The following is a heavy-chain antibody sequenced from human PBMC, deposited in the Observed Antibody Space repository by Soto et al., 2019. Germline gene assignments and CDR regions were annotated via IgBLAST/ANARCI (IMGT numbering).Heavy chain of an antibody. V-gene: IGHV6-1*01. D-gene: IGHD5-12*01. CDR2: TYFRYKWYN. J-gene: IGHJ6*02. Sequence: SETLELTYAISGARVSDNSIGWNWIRRSPSRGLEWLARTYFRYKWYNDFAVSVKSRITINPDASKNQFSLQLNSVTPEDTAVYYCARDLGCGSHYFYCMDVWGQGTTVTVSS. CDR1: GARVSDNSIG. CDR3: ARDLGCGSHYFYCMDV.